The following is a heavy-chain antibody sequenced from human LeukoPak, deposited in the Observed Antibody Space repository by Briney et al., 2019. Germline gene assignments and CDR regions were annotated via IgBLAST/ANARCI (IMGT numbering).Heavy chain of an antibody. CDR1: GGSFSGFR. D-gene: IGHD6-13*01. CDR3: ASYPLDIAAAGIDY. V-gene: IGHV4-34*01. J-gene: IGHJ4*02. Sequence: SETLSLTCAVSGGSFSGFRWHWIRQPPGKGPEWIGEINHSGGTTYNPSLKSRVTISVDTSKIQFSLNLTSVTAADTAVYYCASYPLDIAAAGIDYWGQGTLVTVSS. CDR2: INHSGGT.